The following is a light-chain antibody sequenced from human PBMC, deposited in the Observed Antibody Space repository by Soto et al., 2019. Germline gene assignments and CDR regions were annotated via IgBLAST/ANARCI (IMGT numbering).Light chain of an antibody. CDR3: CSYAGSRV. CDR1: SSDVGSYNL. CDR2: EGS. V-gene: IGLV2-23*01. J-gene: IGLJ3*02. Sequence: QSVLTQPASVPGSPGQSITISCTGTSSDVGSYNLVSWYQQHPGKAPKLMIYEGSKRPSGVSNRFSGSKSGNTASLTISGLQAEDEADYYCCSYAGSRVFGGGTKLTVL.